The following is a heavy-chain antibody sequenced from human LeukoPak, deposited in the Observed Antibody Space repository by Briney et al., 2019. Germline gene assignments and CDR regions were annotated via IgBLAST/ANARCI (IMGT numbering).Heavy chain of an antibody. CDR1: GFSVNSNY. CDR2: VYTGGST. Sequence: GGSLRLSCAASGFSVNSNYMTWVRQAPGKGLEWVSVVYTGGSTYYADSVKGRFTISRDNSQNTLYLQMDSLRAEDTAVYYCAKRSGASTYYFDYWGQGALLTVSS. CDR3: AKRSGASTYYFDY. D-gene: IGHD6-19*01. V-gene: IGHV3-53*01. J-gene: IGHJ4*02.